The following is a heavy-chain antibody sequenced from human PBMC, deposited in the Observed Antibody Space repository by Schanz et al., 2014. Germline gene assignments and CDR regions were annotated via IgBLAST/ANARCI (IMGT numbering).Heavy chain of an antibody. D-gene: IGHD3-10*01. CDR1: GGSFSSNY. CDR2: INQSGTT. CDR3: ARGGYGSGSYREFDY. Sequence: QVQLQQWGAGLLKPSETLSLTCAVYGGSFSSNYWSWIRQPPGKGLEWIGEINQSGTTNYNPSLKSRVTMSVDTSKNQISLKLSSVTAADTAVYYCARGGYGSGSYREFDYWGQGTLVTVSS. V-gene: IGHV4-34*02. J-gene: IGHJ4*02.